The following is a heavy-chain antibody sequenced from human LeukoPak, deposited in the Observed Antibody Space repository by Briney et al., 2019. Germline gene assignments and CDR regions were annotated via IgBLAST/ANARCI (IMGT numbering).Heavy chain of an antibody. CDR1: GGSIRSGDHH. Sequence: PSETLSLTCSVSGGSIRSGDHHWAWVRQPPGKGLEFIGSLDESGRPYYNRPLKSRVSISGDTSGKQFSLNLTSVTAADTAVYFCARDLGGYPFFMDVWGRGTTVIVYS. CDR3: ARDLGGYPFFMDV. CDR2: LDESGRP. V-gene: IGHV4-39*07. J-gene: IGHJ6*03. D-gene: IGHD2-15*01.